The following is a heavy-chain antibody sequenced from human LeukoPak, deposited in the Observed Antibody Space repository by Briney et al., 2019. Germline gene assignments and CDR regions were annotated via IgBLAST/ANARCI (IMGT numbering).Heavy chain of an antibody. D-gene: IGHD3-16*01. Sequence: SETLSLTCTVSGGSISSYYWGWTRRPPGKGLEWIGSIYYSGSTYYNPSLKSRVTVSVDTSKNQFSLKLSSVTAADTAVYYCVRGSTLRHYQYWGQGTLVTVSS. CDR1: GGSISSYY. J-gene: IGHJ4*02. CDR2: IYYSGST. CDR3: VRGSTLRHYQY. V-gene: IGHV4-39*01.